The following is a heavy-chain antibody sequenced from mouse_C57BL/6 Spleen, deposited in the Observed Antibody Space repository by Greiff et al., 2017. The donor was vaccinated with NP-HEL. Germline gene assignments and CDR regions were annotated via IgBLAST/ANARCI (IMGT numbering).Heavy chain of an antibody. CDR2: IYPGSGST. D-gene: IGHD2-1*01. CDR3: ARTGVTRGFAY. CDR1: GYTFTSYW. J-gene: IGHJ3*01. Sequence: QVQLKQSGAELVKPGASVKMSCKASGYTFTSYWITWVKQRPGQGLEWIGDIYPGSGSTNYNEKFKSKATLTVDTSSSTAYMQLSSLTSEDSAVYYCARTGVTRGFAYWGQGTLVTVSA. V-gene: IGHV1-55*01.